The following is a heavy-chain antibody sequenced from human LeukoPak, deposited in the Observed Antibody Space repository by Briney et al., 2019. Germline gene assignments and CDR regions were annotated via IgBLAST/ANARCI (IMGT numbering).Heavy chain of an antibody. CDR2: ISSSNSYI. Sequence: GGSLRLSCAASGFTFSTYSMNWVRQAPGKGLEWVSSISSSNSYIYYADSVKGRFTISRDNAKNSLYLQMNSPRAEDTAVYYCARDLRAYGDYVDYWGQGTVVTVSS. CDR3: ARDLRAYGDYVDY. CDR1: GFTFSTYS. D-gene: IGHD4-17*01. V-gene: IGHV3-21*06. J-gene: IGHJ4*02.